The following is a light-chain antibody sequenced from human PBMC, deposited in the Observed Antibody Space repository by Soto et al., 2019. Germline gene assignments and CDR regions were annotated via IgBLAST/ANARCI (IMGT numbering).Light chain of an antibody. V-gene: IGKV3-20*01. J-gene: IGKJ1*01. CDR3: QQYGGSPRT. Sequence: EIVLTQSPGTLSLSPGERATLSCRASQYVSSSSLAWYQQKRGQAPRLLIHDASSRATGIPDRFSGSGSGTDFTLTISRLEPEDVAVYYCQQYGGSPRTFGQGTKVDSK. CDR1: QYVSSSS. CDR2: DAS.